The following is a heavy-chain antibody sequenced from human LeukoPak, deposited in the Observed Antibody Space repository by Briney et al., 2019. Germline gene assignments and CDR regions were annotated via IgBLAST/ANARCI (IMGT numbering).Heavy chain of an antibody. V-gene: IGHV3-11*05. CDR1: GFTFSDYY. CDR2: ISSGSSYL. CDR3: ARVLRYCSGGNCYSGGLGYMDV. J-gene: IGHJ6*03. Sequence: GGSLRLSCAASGFTFSDYYMSWIRQAPGKGLEWVSSISSGSSYLYYADSVKGRFTISRDNAKNSLYLQMNSLRAEDTAVYYCARVLRYCSGGNCYSGGLGYMDVWGKGTTVTISS. D-gene: IGHD2-15*01.